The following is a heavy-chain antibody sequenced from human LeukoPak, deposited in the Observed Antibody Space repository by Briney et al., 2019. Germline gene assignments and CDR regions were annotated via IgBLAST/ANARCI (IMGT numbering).Heavy chain of an antibody. V-gene: IGHV4-34*01. Sequence: SETLSLTCAVYGGSFSGYYWSWIRQPPGKGLGWIGEINHSGSTNYNPSLKSRVTISVDTSKNQFSLKLSSVTAADTAVYYCARGGNSWYAGENFDYWGQGTLVTVSS. CDR2: INHSGST. D-gene: IGHD6-13*01. J-gene: IGHJ4*02. CDR3: ARGGNSWYAGENFDY. CDR1: GGSFSGYY.